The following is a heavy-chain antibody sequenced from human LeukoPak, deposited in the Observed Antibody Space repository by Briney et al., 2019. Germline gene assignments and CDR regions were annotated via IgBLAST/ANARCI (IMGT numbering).Heavy chain of an antibody. Sequence: SETLSLTCTVSGGSISSYYWSWIRQPAGRGLEWIGHIYFSGSTNYNPSLKSRVTMSVDTSKNQFSLKLSSVTAADTAVYYCARSGYSSGPDYWGQGTLVTVSS. J-gene: IGHJ4*02. D-gene: IGHD6-19*01. CDR1: GGSISSYY. CDR3: ARSGYSSGPDY. V-gene: IGHV4-4*07. CDR2: IYFSGST.